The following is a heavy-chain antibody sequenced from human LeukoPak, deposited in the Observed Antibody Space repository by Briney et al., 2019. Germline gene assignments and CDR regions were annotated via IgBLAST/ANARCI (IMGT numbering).Heavy chain of an antibody. CDR2: ITWNSGTI. D-gene: IGHD3-22*01. Sequence: GGSLRLSCAASGFTFADSAMHWVRQAPGRGLEWVSRITWNSGTIDYTDSVKGRFTISRDNAKNSLYLQMDSLRPEDTALYYCAKGLFLRDSSAYYRTFDQWGQGTLVTVSS. CDR3: AKGLFLRDSSAYYRTFDQ. CDR1: GFTFADSA. J-gene: IGHJ4*02. V-gene: IGHV3-9*01.